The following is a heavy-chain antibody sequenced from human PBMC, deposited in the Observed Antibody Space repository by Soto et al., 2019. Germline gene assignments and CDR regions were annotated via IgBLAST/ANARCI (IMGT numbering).Heavy chain of an antibody. CDR2: ISGSGGST. CDR3: AKDRTTSGTTVRFDP. J-gene: IGHJ5*02. D-gene: IGHD1-1*01. CDR1: GFTFSSYA. V-gene: IGHV3-23*01. Sequence: GESLKISCGASGFTFSSYAMSWVRQAPGKGLDWVSSISGSGGSTYYADSVKGRFTISRDNSKNTLYLQMNSLRAEDTAVYYCAKDRTTSGTTVRFDPWGQGTLVTVSS.